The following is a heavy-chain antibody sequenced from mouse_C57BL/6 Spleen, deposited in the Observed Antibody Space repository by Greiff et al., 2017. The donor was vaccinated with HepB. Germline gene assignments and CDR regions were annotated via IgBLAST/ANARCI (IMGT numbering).Heavy chain of an antibody. CDR3: TRGTAQATWVDY. D-gene: IGHD3-2*02. CDR2: IYPGNSDT. Sequence: EVQLQQSGTVLARPGASVKMSCKTSGYTFTSYWMHWVKQRPGQGLEWIGAIYPGNSDTSYNQKFKGKAKLTAVTSASTAYMELSSLTNEDSAVYYCTRGTAQATWVDYWGKGTTLTVSS. V-gene: IGHV1-5*01. CDR1: GYTFTSYW. J-gene: IGHJ2*01.